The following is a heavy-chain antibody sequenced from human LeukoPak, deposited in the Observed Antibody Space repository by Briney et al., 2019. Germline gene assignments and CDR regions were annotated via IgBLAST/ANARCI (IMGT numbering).Heavy chain of an antibody. CDR3: ARHFEWFADY. Sequence: PSETLSLTCTVSGGSISSYYWGWIRQAPGNGLEWIGSIYYSGTAYYNPSLKGRVTISVDTSKNQFSLKLSSVTAADTAVYYCARHFEWFADYWGQGTLVTVSS. D-gene: IGHD3-3*01. CDR2: IYYSGTA. CDR1: GGSISSYY. J-gene: IGHJ4*02. V-gene: IGHV4-39*01.